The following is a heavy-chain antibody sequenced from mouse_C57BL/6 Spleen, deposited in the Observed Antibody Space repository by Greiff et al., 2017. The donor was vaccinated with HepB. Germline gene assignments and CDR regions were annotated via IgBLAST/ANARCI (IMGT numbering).Heavy chain of an antibody. Sequence: QVQLKQPGAELVKPGASVKLSCKASGYTFTSYWMQWVKQRPGQGLEWIGEIDPSDSYTNYNQKFKGKATLTVDTSSSTAYMQLSSLTSEDSAVYYCAREGKGDYFDYWGQGTTLTVSS. J-gene: IGHJ2*01. CDR2: IDPSDSYT. CDR3: AREGKGDYFDY. CDR1: GYTFTSYW. V-gene: IGHV1-50*01.